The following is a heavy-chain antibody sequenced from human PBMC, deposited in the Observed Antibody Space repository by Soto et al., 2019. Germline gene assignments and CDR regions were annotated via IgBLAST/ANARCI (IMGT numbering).Heavy chain of an antibody. V-gene: IGHV3-23*01. CDR3: AKAYTSSSLRYYFDY. CDR1: GFTFSSYA. J-gene: IGHJ4*02. Sequence: GGSLRLSCAASGFTFSSYAMSWVRQAPGRGLEWVSAISGSGATTYYADSVKGRFTFSRDNSKNTLYLQMNSLRAEDTAVYYCAKAYTSSSLRYYFDYWGRGTMVTVSS. D-gene: IGHD6-6*01. CDR2: ISGSGATT.